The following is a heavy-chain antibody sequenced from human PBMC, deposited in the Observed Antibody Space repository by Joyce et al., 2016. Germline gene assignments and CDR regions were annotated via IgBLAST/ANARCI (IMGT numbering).Heavy chain of an antibody. CDR1: GYTFTRYW. J-gene: IGHJ6*02. D-gene: IGHD2-15*01. CDR3: VRRGEHCSGGSCYSYYGLDV. CDR2: ISPSVYDT. V-gene: IGHV5-51*01. Sequence: VQLVQSGTEVKKPGESLTISCKASGYTFTRYWIGWVRQMPGKGLEWMGIISPSVYDTRYRPSFQGQVTISAGKSIRTAYLQWSSLKASDTAMYYCVRRGEHCSGGSCYSYYGLDVWGQGTTVTVSS.